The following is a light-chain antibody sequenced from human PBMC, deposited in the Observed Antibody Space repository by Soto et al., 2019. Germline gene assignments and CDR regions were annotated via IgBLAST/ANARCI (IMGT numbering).Light chain of an antibody. Sequence: EIQMTQSPSTLSASVGDTVIVTCRASEDVAKFLAWHQQKPGRAPEILIYDATDLKSGVPSRFRGSGSGTDLTITISRLQSDDSANYYCQQYKTWWTFGQGTKVEIK. V-gene: IGKV1-5*01. J-gene: IGKJ1*01. CDR3: QQYKTWWT. CDR1: EDVAKF. CDR2: DAT.